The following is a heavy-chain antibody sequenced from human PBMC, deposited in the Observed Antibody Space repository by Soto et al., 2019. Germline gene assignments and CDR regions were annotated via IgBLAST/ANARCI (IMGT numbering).Heavy chain of an antibody. D-gene: IGHD1-26*01. V-gene: IGHV4-31*03. CDR1: GGSISSNGDY. Sequence: SETMSLTCTVSGGSISSNGDYWGWISQHPGKGLEWIGYIYYSGSTYYDPSLKSRVTISVDTSKNQFSLKLSSVTAADTAVYYCARGRIVGATLDYWGQGTLVTVSS. CDR3: ARGRIVGATLDY. J-gene: IGHJ4*02. CDR2: IYYSGST.